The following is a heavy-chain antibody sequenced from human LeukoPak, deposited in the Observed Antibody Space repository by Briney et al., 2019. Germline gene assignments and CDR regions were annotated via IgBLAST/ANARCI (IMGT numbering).Heavy chain of an antibody. CDR3: ARRYCSGGVCYFFDS. CDR2: IWYSGGT. V-gene: IGHV4-39*01. Sequence: SGTPSLTCTVSGGSINTYYWSWIRQPPGKGLEWIATIWYSGGTFYNPSLKSRVIISVDTSKTQFSLRLTSVTATDTAVYYCARRYCSGGVCYFFDSWGQGTLVTVSS. CDR1: GGSINTYY. D-gene: IGHD2-15*01. J-gene: IGHJ4*02.